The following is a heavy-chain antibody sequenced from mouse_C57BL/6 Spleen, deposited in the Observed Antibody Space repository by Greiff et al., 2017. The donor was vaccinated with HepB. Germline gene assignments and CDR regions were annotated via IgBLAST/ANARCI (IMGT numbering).Heavy chain of an antibody. V-gene: IGHV1-50*01. CDR2: IDPSDSYT. CDR1: GYTFTSYW. CDR3: ARGPGLDY. J-gene: IGHJ4*01. Sequence: QVQLQQPGAELVKPGASVKLSCKASGYTFTSYWMQWVKQRPGQGLEWIGEIDPSDSYTNYNQKFKVKATLTVDPSSSTAYMQLSSLTSEDSAVYYCARGPGLDYWGQGTSVTVSS.